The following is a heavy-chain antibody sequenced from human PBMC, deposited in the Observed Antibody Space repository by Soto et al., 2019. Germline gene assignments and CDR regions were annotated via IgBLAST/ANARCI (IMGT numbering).Heavy chain of an antibody. CDR1: GCSISSGGYY. V-gene: IGHV4-31*03. J-gene: IGHJ4*02. CDR2: IYYSGST. Sequence: QVQLQESGPGLVKPSQTLSLTCTVSGCSISSGGYYWSWIRQHPGKGLEWIGYIYYSGSTYDNPSLKSRVTLSVDTAKNQLSLKLSSVTAADTAVYYCARGEWLSPFDSWGQGTLVTVSS. D-gene: IGHD3-3*01. CDR3: ARGEWLSPFDS.